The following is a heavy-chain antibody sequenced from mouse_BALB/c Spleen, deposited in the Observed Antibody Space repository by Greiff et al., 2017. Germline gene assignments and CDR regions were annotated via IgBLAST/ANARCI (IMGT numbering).Heavy chain of an antibody. CDR2: INPSNGGT. Sequence: QVQLQQSGAELVKPGASVKLSCKASGYTFTSYYMYWVKQRPGQGLEWIGGINPSNGGTNFNEKFKSKATLTVDKSSSTAYMQLSSLTSEDSAVYYCTRLTGEYYAMDYWGQGTSVTVSS. J-gene: IGHJ4*01. CDR3: TRLTGEYYAMDY. CDR1: GYTFTSYY. V-gene: IGHV1S81*02.